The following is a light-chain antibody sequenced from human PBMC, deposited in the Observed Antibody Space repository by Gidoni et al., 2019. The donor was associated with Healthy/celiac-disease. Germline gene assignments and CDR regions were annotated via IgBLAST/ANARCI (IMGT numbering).Light chain of an antibody. CDR3: SSYTSSSTVV. CDR1: SSDVGSYNR. J-gene: IGLJ2*01. CDR2: EVS. Sequence: QSALTQPPSVSGSPGQSDTIPCTGTSSDVGSYNRVSWYQQPPGTAPKLMIYEVSNRPSGVPDRFSGSKSGNTASLMISGLQAEDEADYYCSSYTSSSTVVFGGGTKLTVL. V-gene: IGLV2-18*02.